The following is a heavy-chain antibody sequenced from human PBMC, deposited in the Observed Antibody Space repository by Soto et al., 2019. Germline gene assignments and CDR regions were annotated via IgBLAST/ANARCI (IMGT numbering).Heavy chain of an antibody. Sequence: GASVKVSCKASGYTFTSYDINWVRQATGQGLEWMGWMNPNSGNTGYAQKFQGRVTMTRNTSISTAYMELSSLRSEDTAVYYCARGKGGYDYPLPYYYYYGMDVWGQGTTVTVSS. V-gene: IGHV1-8*02. CDR2: MNPNSGNT. D-gene: IGHD5-12*01. CDR3: ARGKGGYDYPLPYYYYYGMDV. CDR1: GYTFTSYD. J-gene: IGHJ6*02.